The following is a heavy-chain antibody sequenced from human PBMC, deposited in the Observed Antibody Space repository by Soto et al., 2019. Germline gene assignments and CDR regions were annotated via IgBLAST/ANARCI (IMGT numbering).Heavy chain of an antibody. CDR2: IYYSGST. CDR3: ARDALELPYYFDY. Sequence: QVQLQESGPGLVKPSQTLSLTCTVSGGSISSGGYYWSWIRQHPGKGLEWIGYIYYSGSTYYNPSLKSRVTRSVDTSKNQFSLKLSSVTAADTAVYYCARDALELPYYFDYWGQGTLVTVSS. D-gene: IGHD1-7*01. CDR1: GGSISSGGYY. J-gene: IGHJ4*02. V-gene: IGHV4-31*03.